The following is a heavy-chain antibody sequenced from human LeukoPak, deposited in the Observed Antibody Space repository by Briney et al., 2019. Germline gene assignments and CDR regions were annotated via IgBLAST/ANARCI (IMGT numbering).Heavy chain of an antibody. CDR3: ARHDYGDCLDY. J-gene: IGHJ4*02. V-gene: IGHV4-38-2*01. D-gene: IGHD4-17*01. CDR2: IYHSGGT. CDR1: GYSISSGYY. Sequence: SETLSLTCAVSGYSISSGYYWGWIRQPPGKGLEWIGSIYHSGGTYYNPSLKSRVTISVDTSKDQFSLKLSSVTAADTAVYYCARHDYGDCLDYWGQGTLVTVSS.